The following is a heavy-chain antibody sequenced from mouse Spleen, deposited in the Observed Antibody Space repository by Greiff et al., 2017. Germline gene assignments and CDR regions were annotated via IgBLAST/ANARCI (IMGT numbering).Heavy chain of an antibody. J-gene: IGHJ1*01. V-gene: IGHV1-59*01. CDR2: IDPSDSYT. Sequence: QVQLQQPGAELVRPGTSVKLSCKASGYTFTSYWMHWVKQRPGQGLEWIGVIDPSDSYTNYNQKFKGKATLTVDKPSSTAYMQLSSLTSEDSAVYYCAIYGSSPLWYFDVWGAGTTVTVSS. D-gene: IGHD1-1*01. CDR1: GYTFTSYW. CDR3: AIYGSSPLWYFDV.